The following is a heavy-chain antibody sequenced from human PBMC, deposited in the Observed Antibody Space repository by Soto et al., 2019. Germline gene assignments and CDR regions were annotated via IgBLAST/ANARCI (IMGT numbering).Heavy chain of an antibody. V-gene: IGHV4-4*02. D-gene: IGHD3-22*01. Sequence: SETLSLTCDVSGVSISSGNWWSWVRQPPGKGLEWIAEVYNDGSANYHPSLESRATISVDRSKNQFSLRLSSVAAADTGKYYCARLVYDSRLNYLYFDHWGQGTLVTVSS. J-gene: IGHJ4*02. CDR2: VYNDGSA. CDR1: GVSISSGNW. CDR3: ARLVYDSRLNYLYFDH.